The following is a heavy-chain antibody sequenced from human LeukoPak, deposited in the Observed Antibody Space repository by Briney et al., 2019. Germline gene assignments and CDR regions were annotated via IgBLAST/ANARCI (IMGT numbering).Heavy chain of an antibody. CDR2: ISSSSTI. D-gene: IGHD6-6*01. V-gene: IGHV3-48*01. CDR1: GFTFSSYS. CDR3: AKNTQYSGYYDC. Sequence: GGSLRLSCAASGFTFSSYSMNWVRQAPGKGLEWVSYISSSSTIYYADSVKGRFTISRDNSKNTLYLQMNSLRAEDTAVYYCAKNTQYSGYYDCWGQGTLVAVSS. J-gene: IGHJ4*02.